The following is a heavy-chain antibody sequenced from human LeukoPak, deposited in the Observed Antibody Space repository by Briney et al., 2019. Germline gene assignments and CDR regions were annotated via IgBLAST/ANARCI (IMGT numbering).Heavy chain of an antibody. CDR3: ARSRGGGTSTNYYFDY. V-gene: IGHV1-18*01. CDR2: ISPYNGHT. J-gene: IGHJ4*02. Sequence: ASVKVPCKASGYTFFTYGISWVRQAPGQGLQWMGWISPYNGHTNYAQNFQGRLIMTTDTSTTTAYMELRSLRFDDTAVYYCARSRGGGTSTNYYFDYWGQGTLVPVSS. D-gene: IGHD1-7*01. CDR1: GYTFFTYG.